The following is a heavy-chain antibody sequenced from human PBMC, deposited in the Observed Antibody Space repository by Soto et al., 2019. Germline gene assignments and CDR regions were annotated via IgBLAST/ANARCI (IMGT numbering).Heavy chain of an antibody. CDR2: VSHDGKNT. J-gene: IGHJ4*02. D-gene: IGHD6-19*01. CDR1: GCTFANSA. V-gene: IGHV3-30*18. Sequence: VQLVESGGAVLRPGRYLRLSFAASGCTFANSAMHWVPQAPGKGLEGVAVVSHDGKNTHYADSVKGRFTISRDSSKNSVALEMTNLSAEDTAVSYCAKGGRQWLVTSDFNYWCQGDRVTVSS. CDR3: AKGGRQWLVTSDFNY.